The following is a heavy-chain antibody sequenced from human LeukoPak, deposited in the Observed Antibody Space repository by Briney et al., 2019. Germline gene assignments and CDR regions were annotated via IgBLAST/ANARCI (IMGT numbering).Heavy chain of an antibody. CDR3: ARDRYEAYFDY. J-gene: IGHJ4*02. CDR2: IKQDGSEK. CDR1: GFTFSSYW. D-gene: IGHD1-1*01. Sequence: PGGSLRLSCAASGFTFSSYWMSWVRQAPGKGLEWVANIKQDGSEKYYVDSVKGRFAISRDNAKNSLYLQMNSLRAEDTAVYYCARDRYEAYFDYWGQGTLVTVSS. V-gene: IGHV3-7*01.